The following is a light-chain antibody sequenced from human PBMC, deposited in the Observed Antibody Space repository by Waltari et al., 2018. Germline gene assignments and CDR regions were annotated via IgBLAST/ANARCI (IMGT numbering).Light chain of an antibody. J-gene: IGKJ1*01. CDR2: WAS. CDR1: QSVLYNSNNMNY. Sequence: DIVMTQSPDSLSVSVGERATLNCKSSQSVLYNSNNMNYLAWYQQKRGQPPKLLIYWASTREFGVPDRFRGSGSGTDFTLTISSLQAEDVAVYYCQQYYSETPTFGQGTKVEIK. V-gene: IGKV4-1*01. CDR3: QQYYSETPT.